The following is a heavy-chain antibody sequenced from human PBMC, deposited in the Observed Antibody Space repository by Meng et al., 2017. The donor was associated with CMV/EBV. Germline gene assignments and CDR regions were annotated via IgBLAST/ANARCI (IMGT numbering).Heavy chain of an antibody. Sequence: VLGRSLSRCVYYSSCFRQHPANRLELIWYIYYSVSPYYNPSLKSRVTISVDTSKNQFSLKLISVTAADTAVYYCAVQKPMGGLGMDVWGQGTTVTSP. CDR3: AVQKPMGGLGMDV. J-gene: IGHJ6*02. V-gene: IGHV4-31*02. CDR1: GRSLSRCVYY. CDR2: IYYSVSP. D-gene: IGHD3-10*01.